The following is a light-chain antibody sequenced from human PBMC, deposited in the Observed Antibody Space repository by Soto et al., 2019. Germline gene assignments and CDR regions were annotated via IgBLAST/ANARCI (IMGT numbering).Light chain of an antibody. CDR3: AAWDDRLTGRV. CDR2: NDN. J-gene: IGLJ3*02. CDR1: SSNIGSNI. Sequence: QSVLTQPPSASGTPGQRVTISCSGTSSNIGSNIVNWYQQLPGTAPKLLIYNDNHRPSGGPDRFSGSKSGTSASLVISGLQSEDEADYYCAAWDDRLTGRVFGGGTKLTVL. V-gene: IGLV1-44*01.